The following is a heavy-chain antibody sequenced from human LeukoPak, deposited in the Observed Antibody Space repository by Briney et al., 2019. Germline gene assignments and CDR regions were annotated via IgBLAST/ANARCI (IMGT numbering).Heavy chain of an antibody. D-gene: IGHD6-13*01. V-gene: IGHV3-48*02. CDR2: ISPGSSTI. CDR3: ARSKQLDY. J-gene: IGHJ4*02. Sequence: GGSLTLSCAASGFTFSSYEMNWVRQAPGKGLEWVSYISPGSSTIYYADSVKGRFTISRDNAKNSLYLQMNSLRDEDTAVYYCARSKQLDYWGQGTLVTVSS. CDR1: GFTFSSYE.